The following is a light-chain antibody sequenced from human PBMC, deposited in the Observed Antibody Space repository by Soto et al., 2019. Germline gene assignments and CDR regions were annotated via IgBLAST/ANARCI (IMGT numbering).Light chain of an antibody. J-gene: IGKJ1*01. CDR3: QQYGSSRT. Sequence: EIVLTQSPGTLSLSPGERATLSCRASQSVSSNYLAWYQQKPGQAPRLLIYGASSRATGIPDRFTGRGSGKDFILTISRLEPEDFAVYYCQQYGSSRTFGQGTKVEIK. CDR2: GAS. V-gene: IGKV3-20*01. CDR1: QSVSSNY.